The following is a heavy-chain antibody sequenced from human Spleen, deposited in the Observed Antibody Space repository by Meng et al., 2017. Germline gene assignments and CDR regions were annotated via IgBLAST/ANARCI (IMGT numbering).Heavy chain of an antibody. J-gene: IGHJ6*02. CDR3: ATPQQANYYGSGSYSSHYYYYGMDV. Sequence: ASVKVSCKASGYTFTSFAITWVRQAPGQGLEWMGWIGAYNGNTNYAQRLQGRVTMTTDTTTSTAYMEMRSLRSDDTAVYYCATPQQANYYGSGSYSSHYYYYGMDVWGQGTMVTVSS. CDR1: GYTFTSFA. D-gene: IGHD3-10*01. CDR2: IGAYNGNT. V-gene: IGHV1-18*01.